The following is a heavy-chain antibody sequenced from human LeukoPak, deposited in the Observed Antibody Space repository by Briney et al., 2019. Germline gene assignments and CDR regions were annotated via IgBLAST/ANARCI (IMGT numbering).Heavy chain of an antibody. V-gene: IGHV1-2*02. D-gene: IGHD2-15*01. CDR2: INPNTGDT. CDR1: GYPFIDYY. CDR3: ASKGAGHCYDASCMGSFDL. J-gene: IGHJ3*01. Sequence: GASVKVSCKASGYPFIDYYLHWVRRDPGQGLEWMGCINPNTGDTNSAQNFQGRVIMTRDTSITTAYMELSRLKSDDTALYYCASKGAGHCYDASCMGSFDLWGQGTTVAVSS.